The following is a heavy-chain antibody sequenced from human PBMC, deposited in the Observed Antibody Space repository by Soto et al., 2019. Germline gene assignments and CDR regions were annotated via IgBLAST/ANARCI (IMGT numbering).Heavy chain of an antibody. V-gene: IGHV3-30-3*01. CDR3: ARDGRCSGGSCYSTGWSDP. Sequence: GGSLRLSCAASGFTFNSYAMHWVRQAPGKGLEWVALISYDGSNKYYADSVRGRFTISRDNSKNTLYLEMNSLRAEDTAVYYCARDGRCSGGSCYSTGWSDPWGQGTLVTVSS. CDR2: ISYDGSNK. J-gene: IGHJ5*02. CDR1: GFTFNSYA. D-gene: IGHD2-15*01.